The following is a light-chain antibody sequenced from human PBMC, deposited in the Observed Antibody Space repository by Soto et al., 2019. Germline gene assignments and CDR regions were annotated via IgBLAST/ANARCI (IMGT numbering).Light chain of an antibody. J-gene: IGKJ4*01. CDR2: WAS. V-gene: IGKV4-1*01. CDR1: QSVLYTSNNKNY. CDR3: QQYYTTPIT. Sequence: DIVMTQSPDSLAVSLGERATINCKSSQSVLYTSNNKNYLAWYQQKPGQPPKLLIYWASTRESGVPDRFSGSGSGTDFTLTISSLQAEDVAVYSCQQYYTTPITFGGGTKVDIK.